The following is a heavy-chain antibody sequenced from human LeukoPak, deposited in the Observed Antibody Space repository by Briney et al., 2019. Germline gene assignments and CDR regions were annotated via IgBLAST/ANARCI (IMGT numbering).Heavy chain of an antibody. CDR1: GYTFTSYY. Sequence: ASVKVSCKASGYTFTSYYMHWVRQAPGQGLEWMGWINPNSGGTNYAQKFQGRVTMTRDTSISTAYMELSRLRSDDTAVYYCARDRRGYYYYYYMDVWGKGTTVTVSS. CDR3: ARDRRGYYYYYYMDV. V-gene: IGHV1-2*02. J-gene: IGHJ6*03. D-gene: IGHD3-10*01. CDR2: INPNSGGT.